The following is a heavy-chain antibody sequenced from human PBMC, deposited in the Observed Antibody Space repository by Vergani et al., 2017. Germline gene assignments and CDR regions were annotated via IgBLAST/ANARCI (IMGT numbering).Heavy chain of an antibody. J-gene: IGHJ4*02. V-gene: IGHV3-48*01. Sequence: EVQLVESGGGLVKPGGSLRLSCAASGFTFSSYSMNWVRQAPGKGLEWISSISSGSGTIRYADSVMGRFTLSRDNAKNSLYLQMNNLRAADTAVYYCARPRSYGDFDSWGQGTLVTVSS. CDR2: ISSGSGTI. CDR3: ARPRSYGDFDS. D-gene: IGHD4-17*01. CDR1: GFTFSSYS.